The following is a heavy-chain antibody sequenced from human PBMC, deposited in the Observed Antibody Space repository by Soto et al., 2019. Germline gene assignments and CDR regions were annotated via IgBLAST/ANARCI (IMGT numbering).Heavy chain of an antibody. CDR1: GFTFSSYG. D-gene: IGHD3-3*01. CDR3: AKELTIFGVDPFGY. Sequence: PGGSLRLSCAASGFTFSSYGMHWVRQAPGKGLEWVAVISYDGSNKYYADSVKGRFTISRDNSKNTLYLQMNSLRAEDTAVYYCAKELTIFGVDPFGYWGQGTLVTVSS. V-gene: IGHV3-30*18. CDR2: ISYDGSNK. J-gene: IGHJ4*02.